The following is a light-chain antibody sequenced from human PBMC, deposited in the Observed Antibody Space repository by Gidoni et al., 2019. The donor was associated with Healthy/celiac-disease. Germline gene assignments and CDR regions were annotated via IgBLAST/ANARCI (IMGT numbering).Light chain of an antibody. V-gene: IGKV3-11*01. CDR1: QSVSSY. Sequence: EIVLTQSPATLSLSPGERATLSCRASQSVSSYLAWYQQKPGQAPRLLIYDASNRATGIPARFSGSGSVTDFTLTISSLEPEDFAVYYSQQRSNAFXGXTKVEIK. CDR3: QQRSNA. CDR2: DAS. J-gene: IGKJ4*01.